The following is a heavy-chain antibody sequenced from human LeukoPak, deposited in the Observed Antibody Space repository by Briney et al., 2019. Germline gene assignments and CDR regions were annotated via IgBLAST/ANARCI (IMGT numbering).Heavy chain of an antibody. D-gene: IGHD6-19*01. CDR2: IYTSGTT. CDR1: AGSISGYY. Sequence: SGTLSLTCTVSAGSISGYYWNWVRQPAGKGLEWVGRIYTSGTTTYSPSLKSRVTLSIDTSKDQFSLCLNSVTAADTAVYYCARGFSVAGMMSFDYWGQGILVTVSS. CDR3: ARGFSVAGMMSFDY. V-gene: IGHV4-4*07. J-gene: IGHJ4*02.